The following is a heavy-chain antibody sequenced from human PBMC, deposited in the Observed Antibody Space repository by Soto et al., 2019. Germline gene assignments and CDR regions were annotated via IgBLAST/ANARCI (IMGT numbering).Heavy chain of an antibody. J-gene: IGHJ5*02. V-gene: IGHV4-31*03. CDR2: IPYSGNN. D-gene: IGHD3-3*01. CDR3: ASLKTIFGVINQSWFDP. CDR1: GDSINSDDFY. Sequence: SETLSLTCIVSGDSINSDDFYWTWIRQHPGKGLEWIGYIPYSGNNYYNPSLKSRVTISIDTSTNQFSLSLSSVTAADTAVYYCASLKTIFGVINQSWFDPWGQGTLVTVSS.